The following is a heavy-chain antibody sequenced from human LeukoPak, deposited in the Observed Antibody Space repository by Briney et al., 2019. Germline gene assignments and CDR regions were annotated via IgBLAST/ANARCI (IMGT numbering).Heavy chain of an antibody. CDR2: ISAYNGNT. CDR1: GYTFTSYG. Sequence: ASVKVSCKASGYTFTSYGISWVRQAPGQGLEWMGWISAYNGNTNYAQKLQGRVTMTTDTSTSTAYMELSSLRSEDTAVYYCARGPGRNSSGWYSSDFDYWGQGTLVTVSS. V-gene: IGHV1-18*01. J-gene: IGHJ4*02. CDR3: ARGPGRNSSGWYSSDFDY. D-gene: IGHD6-19*01.